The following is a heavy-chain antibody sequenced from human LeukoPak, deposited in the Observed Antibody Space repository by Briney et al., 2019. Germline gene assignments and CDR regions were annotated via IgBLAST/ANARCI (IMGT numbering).Heavy chain of an antibody. CDR2: INPSGGST. V-gene: IGHV1-46*01. Sequence: ASVKVSCKASGYTFTSYYMHWVRQAPGQGLEWMGIINPSGGSTSYAQKFQGRVTMTRDTSISTAYMELSRLRSDDTAVYYCARASQARRGIVVVISYWYFDLWGRGTLVTVSS. J-gene: IGHJ2*01. D-gene: IGHD3-22*01. CDR1: GYTFTSYY. CDR3: ARASQARRGIVVVISYWYFDL.